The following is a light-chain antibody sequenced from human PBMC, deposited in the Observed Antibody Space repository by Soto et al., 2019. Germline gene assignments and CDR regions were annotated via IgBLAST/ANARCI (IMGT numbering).Light chain of an antibody. Sequence: QSALTQPASVSGSPGQSITISCTGTSSDVGGYNYVSWYQQHPGKAPKLLIYGVNNRPSGVSNRFSGSKSGNTASLTISGLQAEDEADYSCSSYTSGSTLVVFGGGTKLPS. V-gene: IGLV2-14*01. CDR3: SSYTSGSTLVV. CDR1: SSDVGGYNY. CDR2: GVN. J-gene: IGLJ2*01.